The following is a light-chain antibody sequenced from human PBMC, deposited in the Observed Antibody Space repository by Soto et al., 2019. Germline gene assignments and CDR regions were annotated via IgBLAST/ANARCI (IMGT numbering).Light chain of an antibody. CDR3: QQYTSSPRT. V-gene: IGKV3D-7*01. CDR1: QSVGSY. CDR2: GAS. Sequence: DIVMTQSPATLSLSPGEGATLSCRASQSVGSYLSWYQQKPGQAPRLLIYGASTRATGIPPRFSGSGSGTDCTLTISRLEPEDFAVYFCQQYTSSPRTFGQGTKVDIK. J-gene: IGKJ1*01.